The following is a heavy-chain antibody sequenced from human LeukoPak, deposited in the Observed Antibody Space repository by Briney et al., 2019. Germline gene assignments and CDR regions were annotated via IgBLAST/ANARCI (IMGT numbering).Heavy chain of an antibody. J-gene: IGHJ5*02. CDR3: ARVHWNYDGLAWFDP. CDR2: IFTSGAA. D-gene: IGHD1-7*01. CDR1: GDSISPYS. V-gene: IGHV4-4*07. Sequence: SETLSLTCSVSGDSISPYSWTWIRQPAGKGLEWIGRIFTSGAAFYNPSLKSRVTMSIATSKAQFSLRLSPVTAADTAVYYCARVHWNYDGLAWFDPWGQGTLVIVSS.